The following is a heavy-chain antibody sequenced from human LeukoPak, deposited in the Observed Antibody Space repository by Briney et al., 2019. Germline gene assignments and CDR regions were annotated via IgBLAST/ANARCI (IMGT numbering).Heavy chain of an antibody. CDR3: ARDRDYYDSSGYYSFDY. D-gene: IGHD3-22*01. Sequence: GASVKVSCKASGGTFSSYAISWVRQAPGQGLEWMGGIIPIFGTANYAQKFQGRVTITADESTSTAYMELSSLRSEDTAVYYCARDRDYYDSSGYYSFDYWGRGTLVTVSS. CDR2: IIPIFGTA. J-gene: IGHJ4*02. V-gene: IGHV1-69*13. CDR1: GGTFSSYA.